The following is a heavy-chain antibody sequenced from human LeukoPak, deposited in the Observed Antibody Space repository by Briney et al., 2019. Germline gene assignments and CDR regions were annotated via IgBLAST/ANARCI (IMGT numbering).Heavy chain of an antibody. D-gene: IGHD3-9*01. CDR3: ARHGKLRYFDWLTELDY. V-gene: IGHV4-38-2*02. CDR1: GYSISSGYY. CDR2: IYHTGST. J-gene: IGHJ4*02. Sequence: SETLSLTCTVSGYSISSGYYWGWIRQPPGKGLEWIGSIYHTGSTYYNPSLKSRVTISVDTSKNQFSLKLSSVTAADTAVYYCARHGKLRYFDWLTELDYWGQGTLVTVSS.